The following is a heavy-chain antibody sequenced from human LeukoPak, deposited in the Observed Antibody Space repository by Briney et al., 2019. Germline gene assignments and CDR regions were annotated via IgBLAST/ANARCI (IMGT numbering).Heavy chain of an antibody. CDR1: GYTFTSYG. Sequence: ASVKVSCKASGYTFTSYGISWVRQAPGQGLEWMGWISAYNGNTNYAQKLQGRVTMTTDTSTSTAYMELRSLRSDDTAVYYCARRIAAAGRNWFDPWGQGTLVTVSS. CDR3: ARRIAAAGRNWFDP. J-gene: IGHJ5*02. D-gene: IGHD6-13*01. V-gene: IGHV1-18*01. CDR2: ISAYNGNT.